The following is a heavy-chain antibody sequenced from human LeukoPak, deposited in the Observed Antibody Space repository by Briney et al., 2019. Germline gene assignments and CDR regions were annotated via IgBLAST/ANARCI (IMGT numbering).Heavy chain of an antibody. CDR3: AKYCSSTSCQDY. CDR2: ISGSGGST. Sequence: GGSLRLSCAASGFAFSSYAMSWVREAPGKGLEWVSAISGSGGSTYYADSVKGRFTISRDNSKNTLYLQMNSLRAEDTAVYYCAKYCSSTSCQDYWGQGTLVTVSS. V-gene: IGHV3-23*01. CDR1: GFAFSSYA. D-gene: IGHD2-2*01. J-gene: IGHJ4*02.